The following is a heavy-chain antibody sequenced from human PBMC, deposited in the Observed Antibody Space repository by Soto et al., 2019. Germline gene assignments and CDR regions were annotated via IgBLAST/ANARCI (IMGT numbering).Heavy chain of an antibody. V-gene: IGHV1-18*04. CDR2: IKAYSGNT. CDR1: GYTFSTST. J-gene: IGHJ4*02. CDR3: AIANYGDDDY. Sequence: LVQSGAEAKKPGTSVKVSCKASGYTFSTSTISWVRQAPGQGLEWLGWIKAYSGNTNYAPKLQGRVTMTTDTSTSTAYLELRSLTNDDTAMYYCAIANYGDDDYWVQGTLVTVSS. D-gene: IGHD4-17*01.